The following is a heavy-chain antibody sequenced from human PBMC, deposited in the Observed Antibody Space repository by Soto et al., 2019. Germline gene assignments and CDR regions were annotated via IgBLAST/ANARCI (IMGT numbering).Heavy chain of an antibody. V-gene: IGHV3-15*01. CDR2: IKSKTDGGTT. D-gene: IGHD3-3*01. Sequence: ESGGGLVKPGGSLRLSCAASGFTFSNAWMSWVRQAPGKGLEWVGRIKSKTDGGTTDYAAPVKGRFTISRDDSKNTLYLQMNSLKTEDTAVYYCTTAVYDFWSGYYYMDVWGKGTTVTVSS. J-gene: IGHJ6*03. CDR1: GFTFSNAW. CDR3: TTAVYDFWSGYYYMDV.